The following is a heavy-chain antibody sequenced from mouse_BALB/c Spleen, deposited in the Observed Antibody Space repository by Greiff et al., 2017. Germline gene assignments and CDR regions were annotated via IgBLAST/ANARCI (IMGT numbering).Heavy chain of an antibody. CDR2: INSNGGST. V-gene: IGHV5-6-3*01. Sequence: EVQLVESGGGLVQPGGSLKLSCAASGFTFSSYGMSWVRQTPDKRLELVATINSNGGSTYYPDSVKGRFTISRDNAKNTLYLQMSSLKSEDTARYYCASANGNYLLAYWGQGTLVTVSA. J-gene: IGHJ3*01. CDR1: GFTFSSYG. CDR3: ASANGNYLLAY. D-gene: IGHD2-1*01.